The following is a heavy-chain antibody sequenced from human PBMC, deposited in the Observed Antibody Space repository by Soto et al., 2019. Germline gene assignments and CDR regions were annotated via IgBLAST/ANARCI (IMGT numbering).Heavy chain of an antibody. J-gene: IGHJ4*02. CDR2: IYYSGST. Sequence: QVQLQESGPGLVKPSETLSLTCTVSGGSVSSGSYYWSWIRQPPGKGLEWIGYIYYSGSTNYNPSLKSRATISVDPSKNQFSLKLSSVTAADTAVYYCARDLGIAAAGILDWGQGTLVTVSS. CDR3: ARDLGIAAAGILD. V-gene: IGHV4-61*01. D-gene: IGHD6-13*01. CDR1: GGSVSSGSYY.